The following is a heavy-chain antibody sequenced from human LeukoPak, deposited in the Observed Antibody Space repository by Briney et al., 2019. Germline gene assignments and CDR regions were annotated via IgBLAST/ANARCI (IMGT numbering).Heavy chain of an antibody. CDR2: ISGYNGNT. V-gene: IGHV1-18*01. J-gene: IGHJ4*02. CDR3: ARGGSSWYEDAFDY. Sequence: ASVKVSCKASGYTFTTYGISWVRQAPGQGLEWMGWISGYNGNTNYAQKFQGRVTMTTDTSTSTAYMELRSLRSDDTAVYYCARGGSSWYEDAFDYWGQGTLVTVSS. CDR1: GYTFTTYG. D-gene: IGHD6-13*01.